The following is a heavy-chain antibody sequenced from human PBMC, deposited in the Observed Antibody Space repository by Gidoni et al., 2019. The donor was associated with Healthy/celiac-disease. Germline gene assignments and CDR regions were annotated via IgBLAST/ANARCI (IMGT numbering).Heavy chain of an antibody. J-gene: IGHJ4*02. CDR1: GFTFSTAW. Sequence: EVKLVETGGGMVQPGGSLSLYCQASGFTFSTAWMSWVRQAPGKGLEWVGRIKSKTDGGTTDYAAPVKGRFTISRDDSKNTLYLQMNSLKTEDTAVYYCTTDSGVVSGWYVDYWGQGTLVTVSS. D-gene: IGHD6-19*01. CDR3: TTDSGVVSGWYVDY. V-gene: IGHV3-15*01. CDR2: IKSKTDGGTT.